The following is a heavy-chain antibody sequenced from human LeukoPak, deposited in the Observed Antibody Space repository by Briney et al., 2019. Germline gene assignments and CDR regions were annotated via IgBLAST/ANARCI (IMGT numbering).Heavy chain of an antibody. D-gene: IGHD3-10*01. CDR3: ARLTRYYYGSGNYYRPDWFEP. CDR1: GGSISNYN. CDR2: IYYRGST. J-gene: IGHJ5*02. V-gene: IGHV4-59*01. Sequence: SETLSLTCNVSGGSISNYNWTWIPPPPGKGLEWIGYIYYRGSTNYNPSLKSRVTTSVDRAKKQFSLKLSSVTAADTAVYYCARLTRYYYGSGNYYRPDWFEPWGQGTLVTVSS.